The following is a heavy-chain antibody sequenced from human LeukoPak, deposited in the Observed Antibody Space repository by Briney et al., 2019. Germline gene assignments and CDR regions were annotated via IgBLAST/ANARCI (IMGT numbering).Heavy chain of an antibody. Sequence: ASVKVSCKASGYTFTSYAMNWVRQAPGQGLEWMGWINTNTGNPTYAQGFTGRFVFSLDTSVSTAYLLISSLKAEDTAVYYCARDSSSWQPDPDYYYGMDVWGQGTTVTVSS. V-gene: IGHV7-4-1*02. CDR2: INTNTGNP. CDR3: ARDSSSWQPDPDYYYGMDV. J-gene: IGHJ6*02. D-gene: IGHD6-13*01. CDR1: GYTFTSYA.